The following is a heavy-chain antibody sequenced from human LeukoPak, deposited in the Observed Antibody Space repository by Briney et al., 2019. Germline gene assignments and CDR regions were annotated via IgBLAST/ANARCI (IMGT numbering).Heavy chain of an antibody. J-gene: IGHJ6*02. CDR2: IIPILGIA. Sequence: ASVKVSCKASGGTLSNSTLSWVRQAPGQGLVWMGRIIPILGIANYAQKFQGRVTITADKSTSTAYVELSSLRSEDTAVYYCARDGELRWLQFGYYYGMDVWGQGTTVTVS. V-gene: IGHV1-69*04. CDR1: GGTLSNST. CDR3: ARDGELRWLQFGYYYGMDV. D-gene: IGHD5-24*01.